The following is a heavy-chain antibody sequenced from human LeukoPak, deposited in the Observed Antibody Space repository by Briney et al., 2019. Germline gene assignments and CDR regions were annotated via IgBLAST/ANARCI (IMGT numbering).Heavy chain of an antibody. V-gene: IGHV4-4*09. CDR2: ILSSGST. J-gene: IGHJ5*02. Sequence: SETLSLTCTVSGGSISNYYWNWIRQSPGKGLEWIGYILSSGSTHHNPSLTSRVTISVDTSKNQFSLKLSSVTAADTAVYYCASSIAGYSYHWGQGTLVTVSS. CDR3: ASSIAGYSYH. D-gene: IGHD5-18*01. CDR1: GGSISNYY.